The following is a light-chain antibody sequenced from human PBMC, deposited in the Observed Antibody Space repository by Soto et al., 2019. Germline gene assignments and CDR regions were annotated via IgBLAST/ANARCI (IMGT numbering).Light chain of an antibody. V-gene: IGLV3-21*04. CDR2: YDS. Sequence: VLTQPPSVSVAPGKTARITCGGNNIGSKSVHWYQQKPGQAPVLVIYYDSDRPSGIPERFSGSNSGNTATLTISRVEAGDEADYYCQVWDSSSDHAVFGGGTQLTVL. CDR3: QVWDSSSDHAV. CDR1: NIGSKS. J-gene: IGLJ7*01.